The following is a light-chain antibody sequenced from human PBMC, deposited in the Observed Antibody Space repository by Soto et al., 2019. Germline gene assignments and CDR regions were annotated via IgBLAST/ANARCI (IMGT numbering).Light chain of an antibody. CDR2: GAS. CDR1: QSVSSIY. CDR3: QQYGSSRWT. Sequence: EIVLTQSPGTLSLSPGERATLSCRASQSVSSIYLAWYQQKPGQALRLLIYGASSRATGIPDRFSGSGSGTDFTLTISRLEPEDFAVYYCQQYGSSRWTFGQGTKVDIK. V-gene: IGKV3-20*01. J-gene: IGKJ1*01.